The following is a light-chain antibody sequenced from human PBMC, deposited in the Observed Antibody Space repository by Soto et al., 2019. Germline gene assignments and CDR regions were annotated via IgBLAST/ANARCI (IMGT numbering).Light chain of an antibody. CDR2: GAS. J-gene: IGKJ1*01. Sequence: EIVLAQSPGTLSLSPGERATLSCRASQSVSSNYVAWCQQRPGQAPRLLIYGASIRATGIPDRFSGSGSGTDFTLTISRLEPEDCAVYYCQQYGKSPWTFGEGTKVEI. CDR1: QSVSSNY. V-gene: IGKV3-20*01. CDR3: QQYGKSPWT.